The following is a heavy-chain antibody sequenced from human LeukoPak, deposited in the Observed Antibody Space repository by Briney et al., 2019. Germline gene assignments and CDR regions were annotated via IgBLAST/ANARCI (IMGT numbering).Heavy chain of an antibody. D-gene: IGHD2-2*01. Sequence: GGSLRLSCAASGFTFSSYEMNWVRQAPGKGLEWASYISSSGSTIYYADSVKGRFTISRDNAKKSLYLQMNSLRAEDTADYYCARLENSVVVPGALDYWGQGTLVTVSS. CDR2: ISSSGSTI. J-gene: IGHJ4*02. V-gene: IGHV3-48*03. CDR3: ARLENSVVVPGALDY. CDR1: GFTFSSYE.